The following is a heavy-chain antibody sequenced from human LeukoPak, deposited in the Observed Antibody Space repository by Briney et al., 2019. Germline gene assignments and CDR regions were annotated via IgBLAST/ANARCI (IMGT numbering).Heavy chain of an antibody. J-gene: IGHJ4*02. CDR1: GGSISSASDY. V-gene: IGHV4-61*02. CDR3: ARHHQGVTDY. CDR2: IYASGST. Sequence: SETLSLTCTVSGGSISSASDYWSWIRQPAGKGLEWIGRIYASGSTNYNPSLKSRVTISIDTSKNQFSLKLSSVTAADTAVYYCARHHQGVTDYWGQGTLVTVSS. D-gene: IGHD5-18*01.